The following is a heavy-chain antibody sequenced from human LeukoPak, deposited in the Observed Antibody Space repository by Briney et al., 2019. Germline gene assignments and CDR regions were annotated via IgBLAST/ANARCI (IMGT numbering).Heavy chain of an antibody. Sequence: SETLSLTCTVSGGSINTYYWSWIRQPAGKGLEWIGRIYSSGSTNYNPSLKSRATMSVDTSKNQFSLKLTSVTAADTAVYYCATNYYDSSGYSDYWGQGTLVTVSS. D-gene: IGHD3-22*01. V-gene: IGHV4-4*07. CDR2: IYSSGST. CDR3: ATNYYDSSGYSDY. J-gene: IGHJ4*02. CDR1: GGSINTYY.